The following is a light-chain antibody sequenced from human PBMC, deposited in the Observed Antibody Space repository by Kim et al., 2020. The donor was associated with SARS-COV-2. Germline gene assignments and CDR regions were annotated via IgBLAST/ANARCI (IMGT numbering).Light chain of an antibody. CDR2: GAS. J-gene: IGKJ1*01. CDR1: QSVDIK. Sequence: SPGERATRSCRVSQSVDIKLAWYQQKPGQAPRLLSYGASTRATGFPARFSGGGSGTEFTLTISGLQSEDFAVYYCQEYYDWPPWAFGQGTKVDIK. CDR3: QEYYDWPPWA. V-gene: IGKV3-15*01.